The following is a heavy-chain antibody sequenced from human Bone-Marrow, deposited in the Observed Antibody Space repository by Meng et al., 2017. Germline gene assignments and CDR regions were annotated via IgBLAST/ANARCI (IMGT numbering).Heavy chain of an antibody. Sequence: VGLWESGGGLGKCGGSLRLSCGASGFTFSNAWRSWVRQAPGKGLEWVGRIKSKPDGETSDYSTPVKDRFTISRDDSKNTLYLQMNSLKIEDTAVYYCAWDDRAKFDYWGQGTLVTVSS. J-gene: IGHJ4*02. V-gene: IGHV3-15*01. CDR2: IKSKPDGETS. D-gene: IGHD1-1*01. CDR3: AWDDRAKFDY. CDR1: GFTFSNAW.